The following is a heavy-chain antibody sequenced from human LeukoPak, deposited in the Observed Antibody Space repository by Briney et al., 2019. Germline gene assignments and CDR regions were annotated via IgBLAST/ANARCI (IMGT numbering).Heavy chain of an antibody. V-gene: IGHV5-51*01. J-gene: IGHJ5*02. CDR3: ARRGGLYGSGSYRFDP. CDR2: IYPGDSDT. CDR1: AYSFTTYW. D-gene: IGHD3-10*01. Sequence: GESLQISCKASAYSFTTYWIVWVRQMPGKPLEWMGIIYPGDSDTRDSPSFQGQVTISADKSISTAYLQWSSLKASDTAMYYCARRGGLYGSGSYRFDPWGQGTLVTVSS.